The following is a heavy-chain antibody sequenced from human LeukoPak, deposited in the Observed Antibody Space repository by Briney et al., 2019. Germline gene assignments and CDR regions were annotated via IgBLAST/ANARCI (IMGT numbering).Heavy chain of an antibody. Sequence: GGSLRLSCAASGFTFSSYSMNWVRQAPGKGLEWVSSISSSSSYIYYADSVKGRFTISRDTSKNTLHLQMNSLRVDDTAVYYCARDLYSSAWYGIHWGQGTLVTVSS. CDR3: ARDLYSSAWYGIH. J-gene: IGHJ1*01. D-gene: IGHD6-19*01. CDR2: ISSSSSYI. CDR1: GFTFSSYS. V-gene: IGHV3-21*04.